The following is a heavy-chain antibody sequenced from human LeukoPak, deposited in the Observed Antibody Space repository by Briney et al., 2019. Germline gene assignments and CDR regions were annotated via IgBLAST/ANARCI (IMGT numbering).Heavy chain of an antibody. Sequence: SVNVSCQASGGTFSSYAISWVRQAPGPGLEWMGGIIPIFGTANYAQKFQGRVTITADESTSTAYMELSSRRSEDTAVYYCARVGGSYLNYYYYMDVWGKGTTVTVSS. CDR2: IIPIFGTA. CDR1: GGTFSSYA. D-gene: IGHD1-26*01. V-gene: IGHV1-69*01. J-gene: IGHJ6*03. CDR3: ARVGGSYLNYYYYMDV.